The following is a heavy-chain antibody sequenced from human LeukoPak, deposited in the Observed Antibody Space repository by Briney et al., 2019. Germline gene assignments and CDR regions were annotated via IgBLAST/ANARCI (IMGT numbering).Heavy chain of an antibody. Sequence: GGSLRLSCAASGFTFRSYTMNWVRQAPGKGLEWVSYISTTSSSIYYADSVKDRFIISRDNAKNSLYLHMNSLRDEDTAVYYCARDSVMKYWGQGTLVTVSP. CDR1: GFTFRSYT. CDR3: ARDSVMKY. CDR2: ISTTSSSI. J-gene: IGHJ4*02. V-gene: IGHV3-48*02.